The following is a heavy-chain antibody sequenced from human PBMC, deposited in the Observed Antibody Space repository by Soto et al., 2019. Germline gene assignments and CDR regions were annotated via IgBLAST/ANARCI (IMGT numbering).Heavy chain of an antibody. Sequence: SQTLSLTCAISGDSVSSSSVTWNWIRQSPSRGLEWLGRTYYRSKWYNDYAESVKSRITINPDTSKNQFSLHLNSVTPEDTAVYYCVRLIGDSWLDFWGQGTLVTVSS. J-gene: IGHJ5*01. CDR3: VRLIGDSWLDF. CDR1: GDSVSSSSVT. CDR2: TYYRSKWYN. V-gene: IGHV6-1*01. D-gene: IGHD3-22*01.